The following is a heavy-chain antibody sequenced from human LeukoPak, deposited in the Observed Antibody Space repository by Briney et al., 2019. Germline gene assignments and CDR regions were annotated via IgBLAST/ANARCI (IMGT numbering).Heavy chain of an antibody. CDR1: GYTFTSYG. CDR2: ISAYNGNT. Sequence: ASVKVSCKASGYTFTSYGISWVRQAPGQGLEWMGWISAYNGNTNYAQKLQGRVTMTTDTSTSTAHMELRSLRSDDTAVYYCARGVQNYYYYYYMDVWGKGTTVTVSS. D-gene: IGHD1-1*01. J-gene: IGHJ6*03. CDR3: ARGVQNYYYYYYMDV. V-gene: IGHV1-18*01.